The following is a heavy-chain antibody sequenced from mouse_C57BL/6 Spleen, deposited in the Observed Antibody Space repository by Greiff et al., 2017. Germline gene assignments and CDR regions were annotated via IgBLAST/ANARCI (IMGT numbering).Heavy chain of an antibody. CDR3: AREGSSGPFAY. Sequence: VQLKQSGPVLVKPGASVKMSCKASGYTFTDYYMNWVKQSHGKSLEWIGVINPYNGGTSYNQKFKGKATLTVDKSSSTAYMELNSLTSEDSAVYYCAREGSSGPFAYWGQGTLVTVSA. D-gene: IGHD3-2*02. V-gene: IGHV1-19*01. CDR1: GYTFTDYY. CDR2: INPYNGGT. J-gene: IGHJ3*01.